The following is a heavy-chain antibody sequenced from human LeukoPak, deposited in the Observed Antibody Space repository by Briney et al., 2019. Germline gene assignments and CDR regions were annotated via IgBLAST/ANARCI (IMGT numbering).Heavy chain of an antibody. Sequence: GGSLRLSCAASGFTFSGSAMHWVRQASGKGLEWVGRIRSKANSYATAYAASVKGRFTNSRDDSKNTAYLQMNSLKTEDTAVYYCTRQGYGDYDGYWGQGTLVTVSS. CDR2: IRSKANSYAT. D-gene: IGHD4-17*01. J-gene: IGHJ4*02. CDR1: GFTFSGSA. V-gene: IGHV3-73*01. CDR3: TRQGYGDYDGY.